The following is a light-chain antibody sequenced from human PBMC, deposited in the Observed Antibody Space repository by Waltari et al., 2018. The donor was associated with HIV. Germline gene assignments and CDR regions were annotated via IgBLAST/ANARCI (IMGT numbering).Light chain of an antibody. CDR3: CSYAGSSTFVV. Sequence: QSVLTQPPSVSAAPRQKVTISCSGTSSNIGHNFLSLYQQLPGTAPKLLIYDNNKRPSGIPDRFSGSKSGNTASLTISGLQAEDEADYYCCSYAGSSTFVVFGGGTKLTVL. CDR1: SSNIGHNF. CDR2: DNN. J-gene: IGLJ2*01. V-gene: IGLV1-51*01.